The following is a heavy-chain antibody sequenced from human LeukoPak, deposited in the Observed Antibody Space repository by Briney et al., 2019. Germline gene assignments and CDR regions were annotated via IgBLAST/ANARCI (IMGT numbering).Heavy chain of an antibody. Sequence: SETLSLTCTVSGYSISSGYYWGWIRQPPGKGLEWIGNIYHSESTYYNPSLKSRVTISVDTPKNQFSLKLSSVTAADTAVYYCARERTTVTHFDYWGQGTLVTVSS. D-gene: IGHD4-17*01. V-gene: IGHV4-38-2*02. CDR2: IYHSEST. CDR3: ARERTTVTHFDY. CDR1: GYSISSGYY. J-gene: IGHJ4*02.